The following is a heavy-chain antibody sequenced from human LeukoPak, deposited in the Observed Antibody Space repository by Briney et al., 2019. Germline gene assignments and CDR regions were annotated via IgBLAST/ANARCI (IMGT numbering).Heavy chain of an antibody. D-gene: IGHD1-1*01. CDR2: IIPILGIA. CDR1: GGTLSSYA. J-gene: IGHJ4*02. CDR3: ARGIAGTNPFDY. V-gene: IGHV1-69*04. Sequence: GASVKVSCKASGGTLSSYAISWVRQAPGQGLEWMGRIIPILGIANYAQKFQGRVTITADKSTSTAYMELSSLRSEDTAVYYCARGIAGTNPFDYWGQGTLVTVSS.